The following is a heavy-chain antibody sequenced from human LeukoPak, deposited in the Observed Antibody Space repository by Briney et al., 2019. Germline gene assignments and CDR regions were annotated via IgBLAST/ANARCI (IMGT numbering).Heavy chain of an antibody. D-gene: IGHD5-12*01. CDR1: GFTVSDNY. V-gene: IGHV3-53*01. Sequence: PGGSLRLSCAASGFTVSDNYMSWVCQAPGKGLEWVSVIHSGGTTNYADSVQGRFTISRDNSKTTVYLHMNSLRAEDTAVYYCARDSDSGYGPFASWGQGTLATVSS. CDR2: IHSGGTT. CDR3: ARDSDSGYGPFAS. J-gene: IGHJ4*02.